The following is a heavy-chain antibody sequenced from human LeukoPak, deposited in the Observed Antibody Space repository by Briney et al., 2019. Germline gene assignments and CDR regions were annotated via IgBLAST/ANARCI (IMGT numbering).Heavy chain of an antibody. CDR1: GGSISSYY. CDR2: INHSGST. V-gene: IGHV4-34*01. Sequence: SETLSLTCTVSGGSISSYYWSWIRQPPGKGLEWVGEINHSGSTNYNPSLKSRVTISVDTSKNQFSLKLSSVTAADTAVYYCARRKGLVRNYFDYWGQGTLVTVSS. CDR3: ARRKGLVRNYFDY. D-gene: IGHD6-19*01. J-gene: IGHJ4*02.